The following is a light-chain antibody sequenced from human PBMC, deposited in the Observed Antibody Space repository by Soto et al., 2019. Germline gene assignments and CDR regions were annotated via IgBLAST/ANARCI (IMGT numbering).Light chain of an antibody. CDR1: QSVSSSY. J-gene: IGKJ1*01. CDR3: QQYGSSPVT. CDR2: GAS. Sequence: ETVLTQSPATLSFSPGERSTLSCMASQSVSSSYLAWYQQKPGQAPRLLIYGASSRATGIPDRFSGSGSGTDFTLTISRLEPEDFAVYYCQQYGSSPVTFGQGTKVDIK. V-gene: IGKV3-20*01.